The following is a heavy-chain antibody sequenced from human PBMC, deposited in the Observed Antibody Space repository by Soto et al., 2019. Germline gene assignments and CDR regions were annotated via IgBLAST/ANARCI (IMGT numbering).Heavy chain of an antibody. CDR1: GFTFSSYW. D-gene: IGHD1-20*01. Sequence: GGSLRLSCAASGFTFSSYWMHWVRQAPGKGLVWVSRINSDGSSTSYADSVKGRFTISRDNAKNTLYLQMNSLRAEDTAVYYGAFSYNWNYFDYWGQGTLVTVSS. CDR2: INSDGSST. V-gene: IGHV3-74*01. J-gene: IGHJ4*02. CDR3: AFSYNWNYFDY.